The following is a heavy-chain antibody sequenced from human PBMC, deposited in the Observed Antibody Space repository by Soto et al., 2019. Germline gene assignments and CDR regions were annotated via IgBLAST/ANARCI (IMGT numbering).Heavy chain of an antibody. J-gene: IGHJ6*02. CDR1: GFTFSSYA. Sequence: PGGSLRLSCAASGFTFSSYAMHWVRQAPGKGLEWVAVISYDGSNKYYADSVKGRFTISRDNSKNTLYLQMNSLRAEDTAVYYCARDAHSHLVPGYYYGMDVWGHGTTVTVSS. D-gene: IGHD2-8*02. CDR2: ISYDGSNK. V-gene: IGHV3-30-3*01. CDR3: ARDAHSHLVPGYYYGMDV.